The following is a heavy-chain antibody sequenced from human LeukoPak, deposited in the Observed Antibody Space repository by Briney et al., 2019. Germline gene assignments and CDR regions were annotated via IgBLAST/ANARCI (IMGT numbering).Heavy chain of an antibody. CDR1: GFTFSSYG. V-gene: IGHV3-30*02. CDR3: AKTFYSRLCSSTSCYSAFAFDI. J-gene: IGHJ3*02. D-gene: IGHD2-2*02. CDR2: IRYDGSNK. Sequence: GGSLRLSCAASGFTFSSYGMHWVRQAPGKGLEWVAFIRYDGSNKYYADSVKGRFTISRDNSKNTLYLQMNSLRAEDTAVYYCAKTFYSRLCSSTSCYSAFAFDIWGQGTMVTVSS.